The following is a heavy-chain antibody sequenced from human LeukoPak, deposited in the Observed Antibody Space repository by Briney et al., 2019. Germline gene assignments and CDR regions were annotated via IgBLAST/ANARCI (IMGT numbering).Heavy chain of an antibody. Sequence: PGGSLRLSCAASGFTFSNYWMSWVRQAPGKGLEWVSVISGSGANTYYADSVKGRFTISRDNSKNTLYLQMNSLRAEDTAVFFCAKSLTTVKRGNFDSWGQGTLVTVSS. J-gene: IGHJ4*02. CDR1: GFTFSNYW. CDR3: AKSLTTVKRGNFDS. D-gene: IGHD4-17*01. CDR2: ISGSGANT. V-gene: IGHV3-23*01.